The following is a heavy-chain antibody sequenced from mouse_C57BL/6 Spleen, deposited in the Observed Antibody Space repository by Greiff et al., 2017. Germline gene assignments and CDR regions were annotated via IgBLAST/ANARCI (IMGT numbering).Heavy chain of an antibody. V-gene: IGHV3-6*01. CDR3: ARNYDGYSGAMDY. J-gene: IGHJ4*01. D-gene: IGHD2-3*01. CDR2: ISYGGSN. Sequence: EVKLMESGPGLVKPSQSLSLTCSVTGYSITSGYYWNWIRQFPGNKLEWMGYISYGGSNNYNPSLKNRISITRDTSKNQFFLKLNSVTTEDTATYYCARNYDGYSGAMDYWGQGTSVTVSS. CDR1: GYSITSGYY.